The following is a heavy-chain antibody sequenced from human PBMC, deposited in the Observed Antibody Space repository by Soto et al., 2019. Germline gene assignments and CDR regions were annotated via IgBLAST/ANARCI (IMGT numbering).Heavy chain of an antibody. CDR3: ARDGKYCGGDCFLNWFDP. J-gene: IGHJ5*02. V-gene: IGHV1-69*06. CDR1: GGTFSSYA. D-gene: IGHD2-21*02. CDR2: IIPIFGTA. Sequence: SVKVCGEASGGTFSSYAISWVRQAPGQGLEWMGGIIPIFGTANYAQKFQGRVTITADKSTSTAYMELSSLRSEDTAVYYCARDGKYCGGDCFLNWFDPWGQGTLVTVSS.